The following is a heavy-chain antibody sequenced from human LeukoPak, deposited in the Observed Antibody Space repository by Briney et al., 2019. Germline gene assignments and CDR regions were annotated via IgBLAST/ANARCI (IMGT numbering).Heavy chain of an antibody. CDR3: VRSGGYAYFDY. CDR2: INSDGNSI. Sequence: GGSLRLSCAASGFTLSSYWMHWVRQGPGKGLVWVSRINSDGNSISYADSVKGRFTISRDNAKNTLYLQMDSLRAEDTAVFYCVRSGGYAYFDYWGQGTPVTVPS. J-gene: IGHJ4*02. CDR1: GFTLSSYW. D-gene: IGHD3-16*01. V-gene: IGHV3-74*01.